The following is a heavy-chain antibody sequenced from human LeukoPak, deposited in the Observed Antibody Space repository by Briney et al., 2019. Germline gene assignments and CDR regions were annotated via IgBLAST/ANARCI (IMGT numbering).Heavy chain of an antibody. Sequence: SVKVSCKASGGTFSSYTFSWVRQAPGQGLEWMGGIIPIFGTATYAQKFQGRVTIIADESTSTAYMELTSLTSEDTAVYYCASTLVVVPHCFDPWGQGTLVTVSS. D-gene: IGHD2-15*01. J-gene: IGHJ5*02. CDR2: IIPIFGTA. CDR1: GGTFSSYT. V-gene: IGHV1-69*13. CDR3: ASTLVVVPHCFDP.